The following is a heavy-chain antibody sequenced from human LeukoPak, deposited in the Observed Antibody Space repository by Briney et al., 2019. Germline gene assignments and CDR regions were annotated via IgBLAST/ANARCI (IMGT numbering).Heavy chain of an antibody. D-gene: IGHD6-19*01. J-gene: IGHJ6*03. CDR2: ISGSGGST. CDR3: AKASSSGWYTLGYYYYYMDV. CDR1: GFTFSSYG. V-gene: IGHV3-23*01. Sequence: PGGSLRLSCAASGFTFSSYGMSWVRQAPGKGLEWVSAISGSGGSTYYADSVKGRFTISRDNSKNTLYLQMNSLRAEDTAVYYCAKASSSGWYTLGYYYYYMDVWGKGTTVTISS.